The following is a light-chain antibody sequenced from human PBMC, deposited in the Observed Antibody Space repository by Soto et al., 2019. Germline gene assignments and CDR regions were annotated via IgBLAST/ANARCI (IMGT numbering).Light chain of an antibody. V-gene: IGKV3-15*01. CDR1: HSISGN. Sequence: IVLTHSPGTLSVSPGEMATLSFRAIHSISGNLVWYQQKPGQAPRLLIYGASTRATVIPASFSGSGSGTEFTLTISSLQSEDFAVYYCQQYNNWPQITFGQGTRLEIK. CDR3: QQYNNWPQIT. CDR2: GAS. J-gene: IGKJ5*01.